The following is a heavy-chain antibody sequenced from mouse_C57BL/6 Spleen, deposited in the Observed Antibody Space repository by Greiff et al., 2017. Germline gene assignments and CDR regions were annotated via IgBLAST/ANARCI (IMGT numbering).Heavy chain of an antibody. Sequence: VQLKQSGAALVKPGASVKLSCTASGFNIKDYYMHWVKQRTEQGLEWIGRIDPENGETTYAPKFQSKATITADTYSNTAYLQLSSLTSEDTAVFYCAREGDSWSDYAVDYWGRGTSVTVSS. CDR3: AREGDSWSDYAVDY. J-gene: IGHJ4*01. CDR2: IDPENGET. D-gene: IGHD2-12*01. V-gene: IGHV14-2*01. CDR1: GFNIKDYY.